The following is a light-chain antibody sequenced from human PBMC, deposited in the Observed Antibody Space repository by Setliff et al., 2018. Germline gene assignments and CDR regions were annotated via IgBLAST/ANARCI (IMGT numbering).Light chain of an antibody. V-gene: IGLV1-47*01. CDR2: TSN. CDR3: AAWDDSLRSVV. Sequence: QSVLTQTPSASGTPGQRVTISCSGNRFNIGGNDVFWYQQLPGTAPGLLIYTSNQRPSGIPDRFSASKSGTSASLAISGLRSEDEADYHCAAWDDSLRSVVFGGGTKVTVL. CDR1: RFNIGGND. J-gene: IGLJ2*01.